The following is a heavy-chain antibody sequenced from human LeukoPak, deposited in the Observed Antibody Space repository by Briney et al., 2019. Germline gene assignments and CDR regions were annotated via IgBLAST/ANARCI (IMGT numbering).Heavy chain of an antibody. J-gene: IGHJ4*02. D-gene: IGHD3-22*01. CDR3: ARDLGYDYGDD. V-gene: IGHV1-69*05. Sequence: SVKVSCKASGGTFSSYAISWVRQAAGQGLEWMGRIIPIFGTANYAQKFQGRVTITTDESTSTAYMELSSLRSEDTAVYYCARDLGYDYGDDWGQGTLVTVSS. CDR2: IIPIFGTA. CDR1: GGTFSSYA.